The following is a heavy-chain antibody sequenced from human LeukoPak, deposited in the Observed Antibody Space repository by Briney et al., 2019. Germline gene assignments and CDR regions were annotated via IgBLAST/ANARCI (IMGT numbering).Heavy chain of an antibody. V-gene: IGHV3-23*01. CDR2: ITGSGAGT. CDR3: AKDPNGDYVGAFDF. CDR1: RFAFSSYA. J-gene: IGHJ3*01. D-gene: IGHD4-17*01. Sequence: GGSLRLSCAASRFAFSSYAMTWVRQAPGKGLEWASSITGSGAGTSYADSVKGRFTISRDNSKNTLYLQMTSLRAEDTAVYYCAKDPNGDYVGAFDFWGQGTMVTVSS.